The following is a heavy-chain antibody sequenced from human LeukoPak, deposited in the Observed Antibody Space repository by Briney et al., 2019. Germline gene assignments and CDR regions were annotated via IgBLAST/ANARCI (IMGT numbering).Heavy chain of an antibody. J-gene: IGHJ5*02. V-gene: IGHV1-2*02. CDR3: ARERLSDRNWFDP. D-gene: IGHD3-22*01. CDR2: INPNSGST. CDR1: GYTFTGYY. Sequence: ASVKVSCKASGYTFTGYYMHWVRQAPGQGLEWMGWINPNSGSTNYAQKFQGRVTMTRDTSISTAYMELPRLRSDDTAVYYCARERLSDRNWFDPWGQGTLVTVSS.